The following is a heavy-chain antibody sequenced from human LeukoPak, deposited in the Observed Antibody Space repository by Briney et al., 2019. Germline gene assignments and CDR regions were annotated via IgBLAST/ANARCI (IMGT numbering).Heavy chain of an antibody. V-gene: IGHV4-4*02. Sequence: PSGTLSLTCAVSGGSISSSNWWSWVRQPPGKGLEWIGEIYHSASTNYNPSLKSRVTISVDKSKNQFSLKLSSVTAADTAVYYCARDPTRIGYCSGGSCYGMDVWGKGTTVTVSS. CDR2: IYHSAST. CDR1: GGSISSSNW. D-gene: IGHD2-15*01. CDR3: ARDPTRIGYCSGGSCYGMDV. J-gene: IGHJ6*04.